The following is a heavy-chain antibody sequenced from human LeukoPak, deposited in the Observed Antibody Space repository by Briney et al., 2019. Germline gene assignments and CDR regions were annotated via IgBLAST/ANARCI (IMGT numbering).Heavy chain of an antibody. J-gene: IGHJ4*02. D-gene: IGHD3-9*01. Sequence: GGSLRLSCAASGFTFSSYGMHWVRQAPGKGLEWVAVISYDGSKKYYADSVKGRFTISRDNSKNTLYLQMHSLRAEDTAVYYCAKDPERDYDVLISTYFDYRGQGTLVSVSS. CDR1: GFTFSSYG. CDR2: ISYDGSKK. V-gene: IGHV3-30*18. CDR3: AKDPERDYDVLISTYFDY.